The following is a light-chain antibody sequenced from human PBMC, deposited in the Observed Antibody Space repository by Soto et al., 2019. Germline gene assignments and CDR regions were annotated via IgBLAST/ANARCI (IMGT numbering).Light chain of an antibody. CDR1: SSDVGGYNY. V-gene: IGLV2-8*01. CDR2: EVS. J-gene: IGLJ1*01. CDR3: SSYAGSNNYV. Sequence: QSALTQAPSASGSPGQSVTISCTGTSSDVGGYNYVSWYQQYPGKAPKLMIYEVSKRPSGDPDRFSGSKSGNTASLTVSGLQAEDEADYYCSSYAGSNNYVFGTGTKVTV.